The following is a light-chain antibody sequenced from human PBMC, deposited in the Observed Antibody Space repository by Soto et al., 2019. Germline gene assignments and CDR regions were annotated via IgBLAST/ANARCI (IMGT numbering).Light chain of an antibody. CDR2: ASS. Sequence: EIVLTQSPGTLPLSPGDRATLSCRASQSVSISYLAWYQQKLGQAPRLLIYASSSRAAGIPDRFSGSGSGTDFTLTISRLEPEDFAVYYCQQRSNWLFGPGTKVDIK. CDR1: QSVSISY. V-gene: IGKV3D-20*02. CDR3: QQRSNWL. J-gene: IGKJ3*01.